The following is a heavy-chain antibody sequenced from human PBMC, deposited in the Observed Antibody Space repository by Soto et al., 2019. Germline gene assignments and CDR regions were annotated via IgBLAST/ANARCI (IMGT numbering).Heavy chain of an antibody. Sequence: PSETLSLTCAVSGGSIFSGGYSWTWIRQPPGKGLEWIGYIYHSGSTYYNPSLKSRVTISVDTSKNQFSLKLSSVTAADTAVYYCMLGSGWKDFDYWGQGTLVTVSS. CDR1: GGSIFSGGYS. V-gene: IGHV4-30-2*01. CDR2: IYHSGST. CDR3: MLGSGWKDFDY. J-gene: IGHJ4*02. D-gene: IGHD3-22*01.